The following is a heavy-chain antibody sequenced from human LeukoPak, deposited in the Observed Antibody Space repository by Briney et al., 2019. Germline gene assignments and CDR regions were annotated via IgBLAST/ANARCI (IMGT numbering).Heavy chain of an antibody. CDR2: IYTSGST. V-gene: IGHV4-4*07. J-gene: IGHJ6*03. CDR1: GGSFSDYY. Sequence: SETLSLTCAVSGGSFSDYYWSWIRQSPGKGLEWIGRIYTSGSTNYNPSLKSRVTMSVDTSKNQFSLKLSSVTAADTAVYYCAASGGRYFDWLLSEYYMDVWGKGTTVTISS. CDR3: AASGGRYFDWLLSEYYMDV. D-gene: IGHD3-9*01.